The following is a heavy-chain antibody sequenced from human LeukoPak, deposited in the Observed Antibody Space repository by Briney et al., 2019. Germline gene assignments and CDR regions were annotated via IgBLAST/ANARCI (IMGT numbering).Heavy chain of an antibody. CDR2: ISSSSSYI. J-gene: IGHJ6*03. Sequence: GGSLRLSCAASGFTFSSYSMNWVRQAPGKGLEWVSSISSSSSYIYYADSVKGRFTISRDNAKNSLYLQMNSLRAEDTAVYYCARVRQQLVRLLGRDTTYYYYYYMDVWGKGTTVTVSS. CDR1: GFTFSSYS. V-gene: IGHV3-21*01. CDR3: ARVRQQLVRLLGRDTTYYYYYYMDV. D-gene: IGHD6-13*01.